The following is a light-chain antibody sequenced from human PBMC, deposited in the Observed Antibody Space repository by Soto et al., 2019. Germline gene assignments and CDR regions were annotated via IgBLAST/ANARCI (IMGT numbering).Light chain of an antibody. J-gene: IGLJ1*01. CDR2: RND. Sequence: QSVLTQPPSASGTPGQRVTISCSGSSSNLGTHYVSWYQHLPGTAPKLLIYRNDQRPSGVPDRFSGSRSGTSASLAISGRRSEDESDYYCAAWDDRLSGDVVGTGTKVTVL. CDR1: SSNLGTHY. CDR3: AAWDDRLSGDV. V-gene: IGLV1-47*01.